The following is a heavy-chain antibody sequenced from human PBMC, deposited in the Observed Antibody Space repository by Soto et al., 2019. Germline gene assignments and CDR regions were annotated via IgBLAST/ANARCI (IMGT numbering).Heavy chain of an antibody. J-gene: IGHJ4*02. D-gene: IGHD4-17*01. CDR3: ARGYGDYLGNFDY. V-gene: IGHV4-31*03. CDR2: IYYSGST. CDR1: GGSISSGGYY. Sequence: SETLSLTCTVSGGSISSGGYYWSWIRQHPGKGLEWIGYIYYSGSTYYNPSLKSRVTISVDTSKNQFSLKLSSVTAADTAVYYCARGYGDYLGNFDYWGQGTLVTVSS.